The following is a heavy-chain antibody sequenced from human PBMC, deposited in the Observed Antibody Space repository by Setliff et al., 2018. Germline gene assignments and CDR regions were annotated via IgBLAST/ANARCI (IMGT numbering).Heavy chain of an antibody. J-gene: IGHJ3*02. CDR2: IIPIFGTA. V-gene: IGHV1-69*13. CDR1: GGTFSSYA. Sequence: SVKVSCKASGGTFSSYAISWVRQAPGQGLGWMGGIIPIFGTANYAQKFQGRVTITADESTSTAYMELSSLRSEDTAVYYCARDRREAFDIWGQGTMVTVSS. CDR3: ARDRREAFDI.